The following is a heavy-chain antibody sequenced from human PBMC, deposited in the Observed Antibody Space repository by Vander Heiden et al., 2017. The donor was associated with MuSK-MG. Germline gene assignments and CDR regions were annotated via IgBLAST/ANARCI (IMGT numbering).Heavy chain of an antibody. J-gene: IGHJ4*02. Sequence: QVQLQESGPGLVKPSETLSLTCAVSGYSISSGYYWGWIRQPPGKGLEWIGSIDHSGSTYYNPSLKRRVTRSVDTSKNQFSLKLSSVTAADTAGYYCGRKSGSYFPFDYWGQGTLGTVSS. V-gene: IGHV4-38-2*01. CDR3: GRKSGSYFPFDY. CDR1: GYSISSGYY. CDR2: IDHSGST. D-gene: IGHD1-26*01.